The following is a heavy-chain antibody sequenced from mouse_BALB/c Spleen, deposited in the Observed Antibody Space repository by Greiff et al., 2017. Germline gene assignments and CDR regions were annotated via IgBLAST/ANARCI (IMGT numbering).Heavy chain of an antibody. D-gene: IGHD2-1*01. CDR2: INPSNGRT. Sequence: VQLQQPGAELVKPGASVKLSCKASGYTFTSYWMHWVKQRPGQGLEWIGEINPSNGRTNYNEKFKSKATLTVDKSSSTAYMQLSSLTSEDSAVYYCARKGDGNYNYAMDYWGQGTSVTVSS. CDR1: GYTFTSYW. J-gene: IGHJ4*01. CDR3: ARKGDGNYNYAMDY. V-gene: IGHV1S81*02.